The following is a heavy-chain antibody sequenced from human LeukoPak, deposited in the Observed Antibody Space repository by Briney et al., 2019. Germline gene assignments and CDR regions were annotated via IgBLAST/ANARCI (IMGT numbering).Heavy chain of an antibody. Sequence: SETLSLTCTVSRGSITDNYWSWIRQPPGKGPEWIGYVYYSGGGTSYNPSLKSRVTMSVDTSKNHFSLKLGSVTAADTAVYYCARGNSSGWYGGFDYWGQGILVTVSS. V-gene: IGHV4-59*01. CDR3: ARGNSSGWYGGFDY. J-gene: IGHJ4*02. CDR1: RGSITDNY. D-gene: IGHD6-19*01. CDR2: VYYSGGGT.